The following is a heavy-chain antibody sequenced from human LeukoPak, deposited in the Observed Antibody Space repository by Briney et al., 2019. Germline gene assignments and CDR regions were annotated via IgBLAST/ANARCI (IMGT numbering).Heavy chain of an antibody. V-gene: IGHV3-48*03. CDR2: IRMSGVTI. CDR3: ARETMIVVAYEAFDI. Sequence: GVSLRLSCAASGFTFSSYEMNWVRQAPGKGLEWVSYIRMSGVTIYYADSVKGRFTISRDNAKNSLYLQMNSLRAEDTAVYYCARETMIVVAYEAFDIWGQGTMVTVSS. D-gene: IGHD3-22*01. CDR1: GFTFSSYE. J-gene: IGHJ3*02.